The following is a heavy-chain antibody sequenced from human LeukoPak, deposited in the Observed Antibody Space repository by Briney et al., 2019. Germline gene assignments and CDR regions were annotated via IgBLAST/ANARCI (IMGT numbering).Heavy chain of an antibody. CDR1: GGSLKSISYY. Sequence: SETLSLTCNVSGGSLKSISYYWGWIRQPPGKGLEWIGSVFYSGTTNYNPSLKSRITISADASKNQFSLKLNSVTAADTAVYYCARVLDYYGSGTRDFDYWGQGILVTVSS. J-gene: IGHJ4*02. CDR2: VFYSGTT. CDR3: ARVLDYYGSGTRDFDY. D-gene: IGHD3-10*01. V-gene: IGHV4-39*07.